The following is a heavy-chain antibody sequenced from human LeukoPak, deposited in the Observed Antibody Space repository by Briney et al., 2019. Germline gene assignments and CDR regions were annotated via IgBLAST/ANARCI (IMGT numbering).Heavy chain of an antibody. Sequence: GASVKVSCKASGYTFTSYAMHWVRQAPGQRLEWMGWINAGNGNTKYPQKFQGRVTITRDTSASTAYMELSSLRSEDTAVYYCARAGMQRGSSYFDYWGRGTLVTVSS. D-gene: IGHD2-8*01. V-gene: IGHV1-3*01. CDR1: GYTFTSYA. J-gene: IGHJ4*02. CDR2: INAGNGNT. CDR3: ARAGMQRGSSYFDY.